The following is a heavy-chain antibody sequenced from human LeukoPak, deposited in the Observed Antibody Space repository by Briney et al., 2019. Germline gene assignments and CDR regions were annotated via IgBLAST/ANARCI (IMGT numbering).Heavy chain of an antibody. CDR1: GFTFTTHA. Sequence: GGSRRLSCVASGFTFTTHAMSWVRQAPGKGLEWVSAFSGSITKTYYANSVKGRFTISRDNSKNTLYLQMSSLRAGDTALYYCAKQRAGSAWFTLDFWGPGTLVTVSS. J-gene: IGHJ4*02. V-gene: IGHV3-23*01. D-gene: IGHD6-19*01. CDR2: FSGSITKT. CDR3: AKQRAGSAWFTLDF.